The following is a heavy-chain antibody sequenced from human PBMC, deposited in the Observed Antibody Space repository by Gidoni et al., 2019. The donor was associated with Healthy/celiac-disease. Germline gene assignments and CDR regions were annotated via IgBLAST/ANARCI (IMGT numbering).Heavy chain of an antibody. CDR3: ARVSYYYDSSGYWLDY. CDR2: TRNKANSYTT. CDR1: GFTFSAHD. D-gene: IGHD3-22*01. Sequence: EVQLVESGGGLVQPGGSLRLSCAAPGFTFSAHDMNWVRQAPGKGLEWVGRTRNKANSYTTEYAASVKGRFTISRDDSKNSLYLQMNSLKTEDTAVYYCARVSYYYDSSGYWLDYWGQGTLVTVSS. J-gene: IGHJ4*02. V-gene: IGHV3-72*01.